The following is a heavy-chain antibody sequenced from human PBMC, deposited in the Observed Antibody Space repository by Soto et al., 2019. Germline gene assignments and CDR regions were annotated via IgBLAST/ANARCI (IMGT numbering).Heavy chain of an antibody. V-gene: IGHV2-5*02. CDR1: GFLFSSSGVG. CDR3: AHRRGGYNWDDGCFDF. J-gene: IGHJ4*02. Sequence: QITLKESGPTLVEPTQTLTLTCTCSGFLFSSSGVGVGWIRQPPGKALEWLAFTYWDDENRYNPSLKSRLTVVKDTTDSLAGLLLTNMDPVDTATYYCAHRRGGYNWDDGCFDFWGQGLLVTVSS. D-gene: IGHD1-20*01. CDR2: TYWDDEN.